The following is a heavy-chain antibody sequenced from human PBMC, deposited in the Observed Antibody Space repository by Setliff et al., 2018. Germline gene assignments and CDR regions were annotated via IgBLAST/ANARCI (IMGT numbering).Heavy chain of an antibody. CDR3: SRLVRYCTARTCQTASGAEI. D-gene: IGHD2-8*02. Sequence: ASVKVSCKASGYTFSDYGVSWMRQAPGQGPEWMGWISPYNDNTNSAEKFQDRITITTDTSTSTSYMELRSLRSDDTAVYYCSRLVRYCTARTCQTASGAEIWGQGTLVTVSS. J-gene: IGHJ4*02. V-gene: IGHV1-18*01. CDR1: GYTFSDYG. CDR2: ISPYNDNT.